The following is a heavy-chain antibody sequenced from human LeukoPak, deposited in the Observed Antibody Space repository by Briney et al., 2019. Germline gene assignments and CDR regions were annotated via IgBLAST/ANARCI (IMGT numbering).Heavy chain of an antibody. J-gene: IGHJ4*02. Sequence: GGSLRLSCAASGFTLSSYSMNWVRQAPGKGLEWVSYISSSSSTIYYADSVKGRFTISRDNAKNSLYLQMNSLRAEDTAVYYCARGGRIAVAGPNYWGQGTLVTVSS. D-gene: IGHD6-19*01. CDR3: ARGGRIAVAGPNY. V-gene: IGHV3-48*01. CDR1: GFTLSSYS. CDR2: ISSSSSTI.